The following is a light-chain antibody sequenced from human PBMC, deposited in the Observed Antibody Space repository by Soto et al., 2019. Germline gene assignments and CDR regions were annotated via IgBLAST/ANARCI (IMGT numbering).Light chain of an antibody. V-gene: IGLV2-14*01. CDR1: TSDVCAYNY. Sequence: QSALTQPASVSGSPGQSIAISCTGTTSDVCAYNYVSWYQQHPGKAPKLMIYQVSNRPSGVSNRFSGSKSGNTASLTISGLQAEDEADYYCSSYTSSTTYVFGTGTKLTVL. CDR3: SSYTSSTTYV. CDR2: QVS. J-gene: IGLJ1*01.